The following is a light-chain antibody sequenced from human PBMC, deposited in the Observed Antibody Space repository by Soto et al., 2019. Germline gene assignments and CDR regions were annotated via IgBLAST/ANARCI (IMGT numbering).Light chain of an antibody. V-gene: IGKV3-11*01. CDR1: QSVRSN. J-gene: IGKJ4*01. Sequence: EIVLTQSPATLSLSPGERATLSCRASQSVRSNLAWYQRKPGQAPRLLIYDASNRATGIPARFSGSGSGTDFTLTISSLEPEDFAVYYCQQRSSWPRVTFGGGTKVEIK. CDR3: QQRSSWPRVT. CDR2: DAS.